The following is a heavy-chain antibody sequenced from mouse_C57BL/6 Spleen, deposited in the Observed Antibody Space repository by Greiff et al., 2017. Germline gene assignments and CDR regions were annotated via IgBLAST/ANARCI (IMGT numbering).Heavy chain of an antibody. V-gene: IGHV1-39*01. J-gene: IGHJ1*03. Sequence: EVKVVESGPELVKPGASVKISCKASGYSFTDSNMNWVKQSNGKSLEWIGVINPNYGTTSYNQKFQVKATLTVDQSSSTAYMPLNSLTSEDSAVYYCARRPGWYFEVWGTGTTVTVSS. CDR1: GYSFTDSN. CDR3: ARRPGWYFEV. CDR2: INPNYGTT.